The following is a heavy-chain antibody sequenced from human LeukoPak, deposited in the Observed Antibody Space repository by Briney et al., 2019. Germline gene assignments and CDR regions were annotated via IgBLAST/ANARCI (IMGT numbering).Heavy chain of an antibody. CDR2: IIPIFGTA. D-gene: IGHD2-2*01. CDR3: APDCSSPSCYGY. CDR1: GGTFSSYA. V-gene: IGHV1-69*05. Sequence: SVKVSCKASGGTFSSYAISWVRQAPGQGLEWMGGIIPIFGTANYAQKFQGRVTITTDESTSTAYMELSSLRSEDTAVYYCAPDCSSPSCYGYWGQGTLVTVSS. J-gene: IGHJ4*02.